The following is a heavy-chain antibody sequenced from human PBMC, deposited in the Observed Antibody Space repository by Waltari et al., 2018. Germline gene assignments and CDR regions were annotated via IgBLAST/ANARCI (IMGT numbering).Heavy chain of an antibody. CDR2: ISGDSRFI. D-gene: IGHD3-16*01. CDR3: ARDRRGYFDY. Sequence: EVQLVESGGGLVKPGGSLRLSCEASGSTFSGYSMNWVRQAPGKGLDWVSSISGDSRFIYYADSVNGRFTISSDDAKNSLYLQMNSLRVEDTAVYYCARDRRGYFDYWGPGTLVSVSS. CDR1: GSTFSGYS. J-gene: IGHJ4*02. V-gene: IGHV3-21*01.